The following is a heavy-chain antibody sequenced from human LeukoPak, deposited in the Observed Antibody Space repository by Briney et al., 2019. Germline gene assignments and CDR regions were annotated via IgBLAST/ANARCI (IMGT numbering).Heavy chain of an antibody. Sequence: GGPLRLSGPAPGFPLRGYWMPWVGKAQGKGRVWSPRFKNEGRSTNYADSVKGRYTISRDNAKNTVYLQIDSLGAEDTAVYYCARDPHGGSGSDPHDAFDIWGQGTTVTVSS. CDR3: ARDPHGGSGSDPHDAFDI. D-gene: IGHD1-26*01. J-gene: IGHJ3*02. CDR1: GFPLRGYW. CDR2: FKNEGRST. V-gene: IGHV3-74*01.